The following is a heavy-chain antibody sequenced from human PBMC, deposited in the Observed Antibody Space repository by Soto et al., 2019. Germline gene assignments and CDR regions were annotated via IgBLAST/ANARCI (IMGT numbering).Heavy chain of an antibody. J-gene: IGHJ5*02. CDR2: ISYDGSNK. D-gene: IGHD6-19*01. Sequence: GGSLRLSCAASGFTFSSYAMHWVRQAPGKGLEWVAVISYDGSNKYYADSVKGRFTISRDNSKNTLYLQMNSLRAEDTAVYYCARDRGGGWSSFDPWGQGTLVTSPQ. V-gene: IGHV3-30-3*01. CDR3: ARDRGGGWSSFDP. CDR1: GFTFSSYA.